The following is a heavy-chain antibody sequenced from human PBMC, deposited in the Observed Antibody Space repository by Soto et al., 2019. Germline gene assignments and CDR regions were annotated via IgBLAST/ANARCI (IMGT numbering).Heavy chain of an antibody. J-gene: IGHJ4*02. CDR1: GGTFSSFA. V-gene: IGHV1-69*01. D-gene: IGHD4-17*01. CDR3: SRDRDHGYDD. CDR2: IIPICGTT. Sequence: QVQLVQSGAEVKKPGSSVKVSCKASGGTFSSFAISWVRQAPGQGLEWMGGIIPICGTTNYAQKFQGRVTITADESRSTDYMEVTTLRSEDTAVYYCSRDRDHGYDDWGQRTLVTVSS.